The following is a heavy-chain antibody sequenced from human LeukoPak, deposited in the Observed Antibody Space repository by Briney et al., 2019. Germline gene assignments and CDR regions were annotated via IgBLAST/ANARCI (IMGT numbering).Heavy chain of an antibody. CDR3: ARGTDYIRSPNGMDV. J-gene: IGHJ6*01. CDR2: ISYDGSNR. Sequence: GGSLTLPCRASGLTFSIYAVLWVRQAPGKGLEWVAVISYDGSNRYYADSVKGVFTISRDNSTSTLYLQMSSLRAADTAVYYCARGTDYIRSPNGMDVWGQGTTVTVSS. D-gene: IGHD4-11*01. V-gene: IGHV3-30*04. CDR1: GLTFSIYA.